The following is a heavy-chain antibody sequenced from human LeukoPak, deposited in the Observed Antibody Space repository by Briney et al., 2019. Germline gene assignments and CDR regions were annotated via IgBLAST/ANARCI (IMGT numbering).Heavy chain of an antibody. Sequence: TLSLTCTVSVGSISSGSYYWSWIRQPAGKGLEWIGRIYTSGSTNYNPSLKSRVTISVDTSKNQFSLKLSSVTAADTAVYYCARSRYSSSWYEESGYWGQGTLVTVSS. V-gene: IGHV4-61*02. D-gene: IGHD6-13*01. CDR1: VGSISSGSYY. CDR3: ARSRYSSSWYEESGY. CDR2: IYTSGST. J-gene: IGHJ4*02.